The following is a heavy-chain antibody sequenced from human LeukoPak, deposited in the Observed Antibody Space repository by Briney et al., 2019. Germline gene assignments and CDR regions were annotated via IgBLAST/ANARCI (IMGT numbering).Heavy chain of an antibody. CDR2: ISESCSFI. V-gene: IGHV3-21*01. D-gene: IGHD3-10*01. Sequence: PGGSLRLSCAASGFTFSIFYMNWVRQAPGKGLEWVSSISESCSFIYYADSVKGRFTISRDNAKNSVYLQMNSLRAEDTAVYYCHYGSGSYPYWGQGTLVTVSS. J-gene: IGHJ4*02. CDR1: GFTFSIFY. CDR3: HYGSGSYPY.